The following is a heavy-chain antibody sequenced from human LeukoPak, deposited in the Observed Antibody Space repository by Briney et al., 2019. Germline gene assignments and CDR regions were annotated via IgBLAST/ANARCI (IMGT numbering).Heavy chain of an antibody. CDR1: GYTITGHF. Sequence: ASVTVSCKASGYTITGHFIQWVRQTPGQGPEWMGRIDPNDGGTNYAQKFQGRVTMTRDTSISTAYMKLSSLRSDDTAVYYCARGSDSGTPRWFDPWGQGTLVTV. J-gene: IGHJ5*02. CDR2: IDPNDGGT. CDR3: ARGSDSGTPRWFDP. D-gene: IGHD1-26*01. V-gene: IGHV1-2*06.